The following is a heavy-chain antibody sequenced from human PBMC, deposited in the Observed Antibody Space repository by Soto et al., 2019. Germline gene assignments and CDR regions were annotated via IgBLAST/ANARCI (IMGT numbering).Heavy chain of an antibody. CDR3: AKSRYSDSSGDFYDY. CDR2: IGGSGRTT. Sequence: EVQLLESGGGLVQPGGSLSLSCAASAFTFNNYAMSWVRQAPGRGLEWVSGIGGSGRTTYYADSVKGRFTISRDNSNNTLFLQMNSLRAEDTAVYYCAKSRYSDSSGDFYDYWGQGTLVTVSS. V-gene: IGHV3-23*01. CDR1: AFTFNNYA. D-gene: IGHD3-22*01. J-gene: IGHJ4*02.